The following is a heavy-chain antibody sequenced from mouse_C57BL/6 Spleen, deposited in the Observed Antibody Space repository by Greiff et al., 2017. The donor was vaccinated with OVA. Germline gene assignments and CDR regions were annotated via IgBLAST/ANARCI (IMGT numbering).Heavy chain of an antibody. J-gene: IGHJ1*03. CDR1: GYTFTSYW. CDR3: ASGLGTDWYFDV. CDR2: IYPGSGST. V-gene: IGHV1-55*01. Sequence: QVQLQQSGAELVKPGASVKMSCKASGYTFTSYWITWVKQRPGQGLEWIGDIYPGSGSTNYNEKFKSKATLTVDTSSSTAYMQLSSLTSEDSAVYYCASGLGTDWYFDVWGTGTTVTVSS. D-gene: IGHD4-1*01.